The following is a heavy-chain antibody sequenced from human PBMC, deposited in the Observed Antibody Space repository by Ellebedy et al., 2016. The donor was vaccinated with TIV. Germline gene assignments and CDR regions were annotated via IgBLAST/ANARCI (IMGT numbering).Heavy chain of an antibody. J-gene: IGHJ6*03. CDR2: ITGTSIYK. Sequence: GESLKISCTGSGFTFSSHAMKWVRQAPGKGLEWVAYITGTSIYKYYEDSVKGRFSISRDNARNSMYLQMNSLRAEDTAVYYCAGGRGIGGGPFYMDVWGKGTTVTVSS. CDR3: AGGRGIGGGPFYMDV. CDR1: GFTFSSHA. D-gene: IGHD2-15*01. V-gene: IGHV3-21*01.